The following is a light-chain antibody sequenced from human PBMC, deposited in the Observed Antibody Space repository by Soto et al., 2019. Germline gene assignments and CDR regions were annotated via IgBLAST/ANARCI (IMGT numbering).Light chain of an antibody. CDR1: QTISYW. CDR3: QQCNSYSTRALT. V-gene: IGKV1-5*03. Sequence: DVQLSQSPSTLSASVGDRVTITCRASQTISYWLAWYQQKPGQAPKLLIYKASILESGVPSRFSGSGSGTEFTLTISSLQPDDFATDYYQQCNSYSTRALTFGQGTKLEIK. CDR2: KAS. J-gene: IGKJ2*01.